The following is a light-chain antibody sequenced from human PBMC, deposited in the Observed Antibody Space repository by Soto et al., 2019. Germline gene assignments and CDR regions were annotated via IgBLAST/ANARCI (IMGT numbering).Light chain of an antibody. CDR1: QSLLHSNGYNY. V-gene: IGKV2-28*01. J-gene: IGKJ4*01. CDR2: LGS. Sequence: DIVMTQSPLSLPVTPGEPASISCRSSQSLLHSNGYNYLDWYLQRPGQSPQLLIYLGSTRASGVPDRFSGSGSGTDFTLKISRVEAEDVGHYYCMQALQTPLTFGGGTKVEIK. CDR3: MQALQTPLT.